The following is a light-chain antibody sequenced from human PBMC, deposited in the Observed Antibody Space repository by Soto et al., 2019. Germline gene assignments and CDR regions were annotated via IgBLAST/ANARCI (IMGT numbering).Light chain of an antibody. CDR1: QGISSY. J-gene: IGKJ1*01. CDR3: QQLNSYPS. V-gene: IGKV1-9*01. Sequence: DIQLTQSPSFLSASVGDRVTITCRASQGISSYLAWYQQKPGKAPKLLLYAASTLQSVVPSRFSGGGSGTEFTLTISSLQPEDYATYYCQQLNSYPSFGQGTKVEIK. CDR2: AAS.